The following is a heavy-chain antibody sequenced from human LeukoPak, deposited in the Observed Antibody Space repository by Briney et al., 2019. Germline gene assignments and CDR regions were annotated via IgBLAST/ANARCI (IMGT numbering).Heavy chain of an antibody. D-gene: IGHD4-11*01. CDR3: AADLPYSNYGPLDY. V-gene: IGHV1-58*02. CDR2: IVVGSGNT. CDR1: GFSFVTSA. Sequence: GASAKVSCKASGFSFVTSAMQWVRQARGQRLEWIGWIVVGSGNTNYAQKFQERVTITRDTSTSTAYLELSSLRSEDTAVYFCAADLPYSNYGPLDYWGQGTLVTVSS. J-gene: IGHJ4*02.